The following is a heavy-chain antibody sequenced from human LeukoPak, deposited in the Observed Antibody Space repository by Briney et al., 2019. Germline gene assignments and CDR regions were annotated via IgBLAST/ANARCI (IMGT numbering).Heavy chain of an antibody. CDR2: IYYSGST. V-gene: IGHV4-30-4*08. J-gene: IGHJ5*02. Sequence: SETLSLTCTVSGGSISSGDYYWSWIRQPPGKGLEWIGYIYYSGSTYYNPSLKSRVTISVDTSKNQFSLKLSSVTAADTAVYYCARERKRIQLSSLLGSWFDPWGQGTLVTVSS. CDR3: ARERKRIQLSSLLGSWFDP. CDR1: GGSISSGDYY. D-gene: IGHD5-18*01.